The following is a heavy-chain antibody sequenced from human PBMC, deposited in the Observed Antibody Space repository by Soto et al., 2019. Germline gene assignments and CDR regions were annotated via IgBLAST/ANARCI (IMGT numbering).Heavy chain of an antibody. CDR2: IFQSGST. CDR3: ARGRGRYSSGWSWFDP. D-gene: IGHD6-19*01. CDR1: GGTTSSPDW. Sequence: SETLSLTCGVPGGTTSSPDWWTWVRPPPGKGLEWIGEIFQSGSTNYTPSLESRVTISVDKSKNQFSLTLTSVTAADTAVYFCARGRGRYSSGWSWFDPWGQGILVTVS. J-gene: IGHJ5*02. V-gene: IGHV4-4*02.